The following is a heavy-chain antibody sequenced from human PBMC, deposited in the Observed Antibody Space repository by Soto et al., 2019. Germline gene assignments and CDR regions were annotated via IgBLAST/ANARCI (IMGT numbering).Heavy chain of an antibody. V-gene: IGHV3-23*01. Sequence: EVQLLESGGGFVQPGGSLRLSCAASGFNFRQYAMVWVRQAPGKGLEWVSAITATATHYADSVKGRFTISKDSSKTILYLDINHLRVEDTAVYYCAKGMVPDQWGQGTLITVSS. CDR3: AKGMVPDQ. J-gene: IGHJ5*02. D-gene: IGHD2-8*01. CDR2: ITATAT. CDR1: GFNFRQYA.